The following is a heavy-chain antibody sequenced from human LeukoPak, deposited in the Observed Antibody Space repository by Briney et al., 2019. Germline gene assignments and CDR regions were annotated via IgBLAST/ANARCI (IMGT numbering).Heavy chain of an antibody. J-gene: IGHJ4*02. CDR3: AREGGSSGRAGYCDY. Sequence: GGSLRLSCAASGVTFSSWPMRWVRQTPDKGLERLAVISSDGSGQSYADSVKGRFTISRDNSKNTLSLEMNSLKIEDTAVYFCAREGGSSGRAGYCDYWGQGTLVTVSS. CDR2: ISSDGSGQ. V-gene: IGHV3-30*04. CDR1: GVTFSSWP. D-gene: IGHD6-19*01.